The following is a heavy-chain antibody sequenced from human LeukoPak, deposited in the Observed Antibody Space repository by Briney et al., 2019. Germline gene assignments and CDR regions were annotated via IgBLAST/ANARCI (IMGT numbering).Heavy chain of an antibody. CDR2: IRYDGSK. CDR3: AKEGYYGSGADY. V-gene: IGHV3-30*02. CDR1: GFTFSGYS. Sequence: GGSLRLSCAASGFTFSGYSMNWVRQAPGKGLEWVAFIRYDGSKYYADSVKGRFTISRDNSKNTLYLQMNSLRAEDTAVYYCAKEGYYGSGADYWGQGTLVTVSS. D-gene: IGHD3-10*01. J-gene: IGHJ4*02.